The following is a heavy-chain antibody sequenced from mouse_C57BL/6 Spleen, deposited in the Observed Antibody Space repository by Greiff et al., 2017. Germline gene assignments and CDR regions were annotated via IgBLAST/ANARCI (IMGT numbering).Heavy chain of an antibody. J-gene: IGHJ4*01. Sequence: VQLKQSGPGLVKPSQSLSLTCSVTGYSITSGYYWNWIRQFPGNKLEWMGYISYDGSNNYNPSLKNRISITRDTSKNQFFLKLNSVTTEDTATYYCARAGVTGYAMDYWGQGTSVTVSS. CDR3: ARAGVTGYAMDY. D-gene: IGHD2-12*01. CDR2: ISYDGSN. CDR1: GYSITSGYY. V-gene: IGHV3-6*01.